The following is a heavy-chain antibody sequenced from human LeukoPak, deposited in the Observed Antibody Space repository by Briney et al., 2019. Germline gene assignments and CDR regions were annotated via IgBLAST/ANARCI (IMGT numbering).Heavy chain of an antibody. V-gene: IGHV4-59*01. J-gene: IGHJ4*02. CDR2: IYYSGST. CDR3: ARSRGYSYDLDY. D-gene: IGHD5-18*01. CDR1: GGSISSYY. Sequence: PSETLSLTCTVSGGSISSYYWSRIRQPPGKGLEWIGYIYYSGSTNYNPSLKSRVTISVDTSKNQFSLKLSSVTAADTAVYYCARSRGYSYDLDYWGQGTLVTVSS.